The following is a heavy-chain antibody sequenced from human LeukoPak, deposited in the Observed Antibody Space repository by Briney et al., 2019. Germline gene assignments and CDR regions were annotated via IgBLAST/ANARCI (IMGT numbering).Heavy chain of an antibody. Sequence: GGSLRLSCAASGFTFSSYAMHWVRQAPGKGLEWVAVISYDGSNKYYADSVKGRFTISRDNSKNTLYLQMNSLRAEDTAVYYCARRGGREIDYWGQGTLVTVSS. CDR1: GFTFSSYA. CDR3: ARRGGREIDY. V-gene: IGHV3-30*04. CDR2: ISYDGSNK. J-gene: IGHJ4*02. D-gene: IGHD3-16*01.